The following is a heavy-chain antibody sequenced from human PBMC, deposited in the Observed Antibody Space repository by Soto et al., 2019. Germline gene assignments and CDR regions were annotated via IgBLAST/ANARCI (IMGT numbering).Heavy chain of an antibody. V-gene: IGHV4-59*01. CDR1: GGSISSYY. CDR2: IYYSGST. CDR3: ARCLFSYGARFXP. J-gene: IGHJ5*02. Sequence: PSETLSRTRTVSGGSISSYYWSWIRQPPGKGLEWIGYIYYSGSTNYNPSLKSRVTISVDTSKNQFSLKLSSVTAADTAVYYCARCLFSYGARFXPWGQGTLVTVSS. D-gene: IGHD1-26*01.